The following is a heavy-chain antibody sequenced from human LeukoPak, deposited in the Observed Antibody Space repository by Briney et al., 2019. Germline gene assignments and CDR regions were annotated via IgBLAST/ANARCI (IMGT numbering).Heavy chain of an antibody. CDR1: GFTFSSYA. CDR2: ISGSGGST. D-gene: IGHD6-19*01. J-gene: IGHJ4*02. V-gene: IGHV3-23*01. CDR3: AKWFLAGNYFDY. Sequence: AGGSLRLSCAASGFTFSSYAMSWVRQAPGKGREWVSAISGSGGSTYYADSVKGRFTISRDNSKNTLYLQMNSLRAEDTAVYYCAKWFLAGNYFDYWGQGTLVTVSS.